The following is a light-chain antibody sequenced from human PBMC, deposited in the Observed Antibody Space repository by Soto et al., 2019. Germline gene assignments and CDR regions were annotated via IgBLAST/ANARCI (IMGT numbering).Light chain of an antibody. J-gene: IGKJ5*01. CDR3: QHCYNTPPT. CDR2: AAS. CDR1: QSVANY. Sequence: DIQMTQSPSSLSASVGDRVTITCRASQSVANYLNWYQQKPGKAPNLLVYAASSLQSGVPSRFSGSGSGTEFTLTISSLQPEDFATYYCQHCYNTPPTFGQGTRLEIK. V-gene: IGKV1-39*01.